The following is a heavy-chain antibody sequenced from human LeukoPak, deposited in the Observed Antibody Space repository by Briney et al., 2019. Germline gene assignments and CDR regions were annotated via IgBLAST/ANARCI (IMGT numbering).Heavy chain of an antibody. D-gene: IGHD3-22*01. CDR2: IIPIFGTA. CDR1: GGTFSSYA. V-gene: IGHV1-69*05. J-gene: IGHJ4*02. CDR3: ARDRDYYDSSGYYGY. Sequence: SVKVSCKASGGTFSSYAISWVRQAPGQGLERMGGIIPIFGTANYAQKFQGRVTITTDESTSTAYMELSSLRSEDTAVYYCARDRDYYDSSGYYGYWGQGTPVTVSS.